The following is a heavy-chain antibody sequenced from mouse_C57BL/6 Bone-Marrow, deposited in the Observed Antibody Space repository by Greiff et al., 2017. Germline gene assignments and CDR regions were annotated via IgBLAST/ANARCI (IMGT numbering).Heavy chain of an antibody. Sequence: EVKLVESGGGLVKPGGSLKLSCAASGFTFSSYTMSWVRQTPEKRLEWVATISRGGGNTYYPDRLKGRFTISRDNAKNTLYLQMSSVRSEDTALYYCARRGFDYWGQGTTLTVSS. J-gene: IGHJ2*01. V-gene: IGHV5-9*01. CDR2: ISRGGGNT. CDR3: ARRGFDY. CDR1: GFTFSSYT.